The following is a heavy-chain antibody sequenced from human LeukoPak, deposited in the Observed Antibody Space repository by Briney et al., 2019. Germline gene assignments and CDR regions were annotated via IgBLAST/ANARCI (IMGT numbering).Heavy chain of an antibody. CDR2: VYYSGST. CDR1: GGSISSSSYY. J-gene: IGHJ4*02. Sequence: SETLSLTCTVSGGSISSSSYYWGWIRQPPGKGLEWIGGVYYSGSTYYNPYLKSRVTISVYTSKNQFSLKLSSVTAADTAVYSCARLYTYYSGSGSYYIDYWGQGPLVTVSS. V-gene: IGHV4-39*01. D-gene: IGHD3-10*01. CDR3: ARLYTYYSGSGSYYIDY.